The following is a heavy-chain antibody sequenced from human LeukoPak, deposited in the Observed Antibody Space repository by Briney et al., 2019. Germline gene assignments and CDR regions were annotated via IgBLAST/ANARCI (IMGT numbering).Heavy chain of an antibody. J-gene: IGHJ4*02. Sequence: GGSLRLSCTTSGFTFGGYAMSWVRQAPGKGLEWVGFIRSKAYGGTTEYAASVKGRFTISRDDSKSIAYLQMNRLTTEDTAVYYCQTYYYDSSGYYYIDQWGQGTLVTVSS. D-gene: IGHD3-22*01. CDR1: GFTFGGYA. CDR2: IRSKAYGGTT. V-gene: IGHV3-49*04. CDR3: QTYYYDSSGYYYIDQ.